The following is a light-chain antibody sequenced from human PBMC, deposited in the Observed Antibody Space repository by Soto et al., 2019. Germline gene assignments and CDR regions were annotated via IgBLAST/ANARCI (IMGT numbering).Light chain of an antibody. CDR3: NSYTSTSTLV. CDR2: EVS. J-gene: IGLJ1*01. Sequence: QSALTQPASVSGSPGQSITISCTGTSSDVGGYNFVSWYQQYPGKAPKLMIYEVSNRPSGVSNRFSGSKSGNTASLTISGLQAEDEADYYCNSYTSTSTLVFGTGTKV. V-gene: IGLV2-14*01. CDR1: SSDVGGYNF.